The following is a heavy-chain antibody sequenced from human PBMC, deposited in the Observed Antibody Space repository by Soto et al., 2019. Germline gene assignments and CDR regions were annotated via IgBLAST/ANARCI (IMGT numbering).Heavy chain of an antibody. CDR1: GYTFTSYW. V-gene: IGHV5-51*01. CDR3: VRETGYSSGWSYGMDV. J-gene: IGHJ6*02. CDR2: INPADSDT. Sequence: GESLKISCKGSGYTFTSYWIGWVRQRPGLGLEWLGTINPADSDTRYGPSFQGQVTLSADNSINTAYLQWSSLKASDTAMYYCVRETGYSSGWSYGMDVWGRGTSVTVSS. D-gene: IGHD6-19*01.